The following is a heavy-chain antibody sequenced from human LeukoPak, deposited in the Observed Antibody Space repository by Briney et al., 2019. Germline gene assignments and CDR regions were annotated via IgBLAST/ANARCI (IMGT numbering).Heavy chain of an antibody. D-gene: IGHD3-10*01. Sequence: PGGSLRLSCAASGFTFSSYEMNWVRQAPGKGLEWVSYISSSGSTIYYADSVKGRFTISRDNAKNSLYLQMNSLRAEDTAVYYCARGVPYMVRGVRWGQGTLVTVSS. CDR3: ARGVPYMVRGVR. CDR1: GFTFSSYE. J-gene: IGHJ4*02. CDR2: ISSSGSTI. V-gene: IGHV3-48*03.